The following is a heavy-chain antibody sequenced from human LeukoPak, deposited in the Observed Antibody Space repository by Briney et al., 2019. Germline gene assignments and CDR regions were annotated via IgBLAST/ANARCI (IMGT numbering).Heavy chain of an antibody. Sequence: GGSLRLSCAASGFTLSGSWMNWVRQAPGKGLEWVASIKQDGSEKYYVDSVKGRFTISRDNAKNSLYLQMSSLRVEDTAVYYCVRDGMGVIKAFDIWGQGTMVTVSS. CDR3: VRDGMGVIKAFDI. D-gene: IGHD3-10*01. CDR1: GFTLSGSW. CDR2: IKQDGSEK. J-gene: IGHJ3*02. V-gene: IGHV3-7*05.